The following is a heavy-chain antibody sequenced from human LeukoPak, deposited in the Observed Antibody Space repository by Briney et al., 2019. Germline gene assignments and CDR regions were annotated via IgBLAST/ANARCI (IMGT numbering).Heavy chain of an antibody. CDR2: ISAYNGNT. V-gene: IGHV1-18*01. CDR1: GYTFTNFD. J-gene: IGHJ4*02. Sequence: ASVKVSCKASGYTFTNFDINWVRQAPGQGLEWMGWISAYNGNTNYAQKLQGRVTMTTDTSTSTAYMELRSLRSDDTAVYYCARGYLQYYDFWSGYASDFDYWGQGTLVTVSS. CDR3: ARGYLQYYDFWSGYASDFDY. D-gene: IGHD3-3*01.